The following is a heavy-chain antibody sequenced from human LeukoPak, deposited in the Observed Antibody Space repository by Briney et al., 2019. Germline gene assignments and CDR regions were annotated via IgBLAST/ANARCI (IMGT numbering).Heavy chain of an antibody. CDR3: ASGSYYEDHFDY. V-gene: IGHV3-23*01. J-gene: IGHJ4*02. CDR1: GFTFSTYA. Sequence: GGSLRLSCAASGFTFSTYAMSWVRQAPGKGLEWVSGISDSGVRTHYADSVKGRFTISRDNSKNTLYLQMNSLRAEDTAVYHCASGSYYEDHFDYWGQGILVTVSS. D-gene: IGHD1-26*01. CDR2: ISDSGVRT.